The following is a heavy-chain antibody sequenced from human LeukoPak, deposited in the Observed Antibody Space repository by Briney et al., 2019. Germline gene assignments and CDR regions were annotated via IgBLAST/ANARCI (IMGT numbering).Heavy chain of an antibody. CDR2: IYYSGST. V-gene: IGHV4-38-2*02. D-gene: IGHD2-21*01. Sequence: SETLSLTCTVSGYSISSGYYWGWIRQPPGKGLEWIGYIYYSGSTNYNPSLKSRVTISVDTSKNQFSLKLSSVTAADTAVYYCASESVVIASNWFDPWGQGTLVTVSS. J-gene: IGHJ5*02. CDR3: ASESVVIASNWFDP. CDR1: GYSISSGYY.